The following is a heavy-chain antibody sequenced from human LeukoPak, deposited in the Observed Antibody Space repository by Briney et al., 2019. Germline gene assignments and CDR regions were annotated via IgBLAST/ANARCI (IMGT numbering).Heavy chain of an antibody. V-gene: IGHV3-72*01. J-gene: IGHJ3*02. CDR3: TRGYSGISVYAFDI. Sequence: TGGSLRLSCTASGFTFSSYAMSWVRQAPGKGLEWVGRSGNKADSYTTEYAAYLKGRFTISRDESKNSLYLQTNSLKSDDTAVYHCTRGYSGISVYAFDIWGQGTMVTVSS. D-gene: IGHD1-26*01. CDR1: GFTFSSYA. CDR2: SGNKADSYTT.